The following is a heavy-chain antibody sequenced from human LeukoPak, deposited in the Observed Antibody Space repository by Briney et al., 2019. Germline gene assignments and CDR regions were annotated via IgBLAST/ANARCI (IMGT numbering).Heavy chain of an antibody. V-gene: IGHV3-72*01. CDR1: GLIFSDHY. CDR3: ARGFHSFDI. Sequence: GGSLRLSCAASGLIFSDHYMDWVRKAPGKGLEWVARSRNKANSYSTVYAASVQGRFTISRDESKNSLYLQMNSLITEDTAVYFCARGFHSFDIWGQGTMVTVSS. CDR2: SRNKANSYST. J-gene: IGHJ3*02.